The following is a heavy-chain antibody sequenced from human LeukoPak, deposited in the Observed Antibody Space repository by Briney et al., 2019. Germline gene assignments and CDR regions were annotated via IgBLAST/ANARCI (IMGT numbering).Heavy chain of an antibody. CDR3: ARDYDRSGYYIDLDY. D-gene: IGHD3-22*01. Sequence: GSLRLSCAASGFTFISCSVNWVRQAPGKGLEGVSSISGGSGSIKYADSVKGRFTISRDNAKNSLYLQMNSLRAEDTAVYYCARDYDRSGYYIDLDYWGQGTLVTVSS. V-gene: IGHV3-48*04. CDR1: GFTFISCS. J-gene: IGHJ4*02. CDR2: ISGGSGSI.